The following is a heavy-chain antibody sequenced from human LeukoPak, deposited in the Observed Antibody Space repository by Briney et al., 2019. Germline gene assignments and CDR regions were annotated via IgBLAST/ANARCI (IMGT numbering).Heavy chain of an antibody. CDR1: GYSISSGYY. J-gene: IGHJ6*02. CDR2: IYHSGST. Sequence: SETLSLTCTVSGYSISSGYYWGWIRQPPGKGLEWIGSIYHSGSTYYNPSLKSRVTISVDTSKNQFSLKLSSVTAADTAVYYCARWPRVVRGVWYGMDVWGQGTTVTVSS. D-gene: IGHD3-10*01. CDR3: ARWPRVVRGVWYGMDV. V-gene: IGHV4-38-2*02.